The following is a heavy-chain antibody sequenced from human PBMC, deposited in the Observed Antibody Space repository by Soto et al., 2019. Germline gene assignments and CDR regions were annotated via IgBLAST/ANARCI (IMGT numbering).Heavy chain of an antibody. V-gene: IGHV4-59*08. D-gene: IGHD1-26*01. CDR3: ARRYGSAIDY. Sequence: QVQLQESGPGLVKHSETLSLTCTVSGCSISSYYWSWIRQPPGKGLEWLGYIYYSGSTNYNPSLKSRVTISVETSKNQFSLKLSSVTAADTAVYYCARRYGSAIDYWGQGTLVTVSS. CDR1: GCSISSYY. J-gene: IGHJ4*02. CDR2: IYYSGST.